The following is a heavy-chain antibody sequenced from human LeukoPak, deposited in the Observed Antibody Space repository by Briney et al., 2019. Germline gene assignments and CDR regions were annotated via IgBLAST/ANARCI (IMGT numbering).Heavy chain of an antibody. D-gene: IGHD3-22*01. Sequence: ASVKLSCKASGYTFTIYGICWVRQAPAQGLEWMGLTSAYNGNTNYAQRLQGRVTMTTDTSTSTAYMELRSLRSDDTAVYYCARDGRYYYDSSGYCCGNRYYYYGMDVWGQGTTVTVSS. CDR2: TSAYNGNT. CDR1: GYTFTIYG. V-gene: IGHV1-18*01. J-gene: IGHJ6*02. CDR3: ARDGRYYYDSSGYCCGNRYYYYGMDV.